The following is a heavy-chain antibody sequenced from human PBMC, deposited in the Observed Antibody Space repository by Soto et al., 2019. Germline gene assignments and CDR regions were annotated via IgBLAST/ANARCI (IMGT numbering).Heavy chain of an antibody. CDR3: AKENGYSSSWFDFDY. V-gene: IGHV3-23*01. CDR2: ISGSGGST. Sequence: EVQLLESGGGLVQPGGSLRLSCAASGFTFSSYAMSWVRQAPGQWLEWVSAISGSGGSTYYADSVKGRFTISRDNSKNTLYLQMNSLRAEDTAVYYCAKENGYSSSWFDFDYWGQGTLVTVSS. D-gene: IGHD6-13*01. CDR1: GFTFSSYA. J-gene: IGHJ4*02.